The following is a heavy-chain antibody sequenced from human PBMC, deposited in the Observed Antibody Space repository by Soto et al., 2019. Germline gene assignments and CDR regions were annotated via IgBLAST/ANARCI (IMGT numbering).Heavy chain of an antibody. D-gene: IGHD6-6*01. CDR2: IYTSGNT. J-gene: IGHJ4*02. CDR1: GYSTSTCN. Sequence: SEPLSLTCSGLGYSTSTCNRPRTPMPPARGFVGIGRIYTSGNTSYKPSLKSPVTMPVETSKNQVPLKLSSLTGVDNAVYYCARAPARGEFDYWGQGTQVSVS. CDR3: ARAPARGEFDY. V-gene: IGHV4-4*07.